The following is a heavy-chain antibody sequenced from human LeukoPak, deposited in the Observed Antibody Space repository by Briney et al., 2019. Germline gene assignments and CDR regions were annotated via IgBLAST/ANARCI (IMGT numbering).Heavy chain of an antibody. CDR1: GGSISSSSYY. J-gene: IGHJ6*02. V-gene: IGHV4-39*07. Sequence: SETLSLTCTVSGGSISSSSYYWGWIRQPPGKGLEWIGSIYYSGSTYYNPSLKSRVTISVDTSKNQFSLKLSSVTAADTAVYYCARDKVDTAMVWNYYYGMDVWGQGTTVTVSS. D-gene: IGHD5-18*01. CDR3: ARDKVDTAMVWNYYYGMDV. CDR2: IYYSGST.